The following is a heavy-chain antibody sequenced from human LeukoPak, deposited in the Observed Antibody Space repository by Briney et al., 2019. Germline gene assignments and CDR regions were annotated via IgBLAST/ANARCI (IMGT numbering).Heavy chain of an antibody. V-gene: IGHV3-9*01. Sequence: GGSLRLSCAASGFTFSSYAMSWVRQAPGKGLEWVSGISWNSGSIYYADSVKGRFTISRDNAKNSLYLQMNSLRAEDTALYYCAKDLGHDILTGPLDYWGQGTLVPVSS. J-gene: IGHJ4*02. CDR1: GFTFSSYA. CDR2: ISWNSGSI. D-gene: IGHD3-9*01. CDR3: AKDLGHDILTGPLDY.